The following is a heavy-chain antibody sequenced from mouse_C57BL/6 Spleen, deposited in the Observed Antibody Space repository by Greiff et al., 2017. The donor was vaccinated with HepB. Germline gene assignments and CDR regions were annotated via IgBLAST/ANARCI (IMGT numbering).Heavy chain of an antibody. V-gene: IGHV1-69*01. CDR2: IDPSDSYT. CDR3: ARRSQGCFDV. CDR1: GYTFTSYW. Sequence: VQLQQPGAELVMPGASVKLSCKASGYTFTSYWMHWVKQRPGQGLEWIGEIDPSDSYTNYNQKFKGKSTLTVDKSSSTAYMQLSSLTSEDSAVYYCARRSQGCFDVWGKGTTVTVSS. J-gene: IGHJ1*03.